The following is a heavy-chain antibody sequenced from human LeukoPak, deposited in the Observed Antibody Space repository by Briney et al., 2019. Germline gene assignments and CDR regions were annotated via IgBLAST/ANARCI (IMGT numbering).Heavy chain of an antibody. V-gene: IGHV1-8*01. Sequence: ASVKVSCKASGYPFNNYDINWVRQATGQGLEWMGWMNPHSGKTGSAQDFQGRVTMTRDTPISRAYMELSSLRSEDTAVYYCARLSSHYGDYKVDPWGQGTLVTVSS. D-gene: IGHD4-17*01. CDR1: GYPFNNYD. J-gene: IGHJ5*02. CDR2: MNPHSGKT. CDR3: ARLSSHYGDYKVDP.